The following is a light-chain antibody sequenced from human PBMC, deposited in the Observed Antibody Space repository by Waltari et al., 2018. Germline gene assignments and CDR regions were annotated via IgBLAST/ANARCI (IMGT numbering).Light chain of an antibody. CDR1: QSVSRT. Sequence: EIVLTQSPGTLSLSPGERATLSCRASQSVSRTLAWYQQKPGQAPRLLIYDASIRATGIPDRFSGSGSGTDFSLTISRLGPEDFAVYYCQKYGTLPATFGQGTKVEIK. J-gene: IGKJ1*01. CDR2: DAS. V-gene: IGKV3-20*01. CDR3: QKYGTLPAT.